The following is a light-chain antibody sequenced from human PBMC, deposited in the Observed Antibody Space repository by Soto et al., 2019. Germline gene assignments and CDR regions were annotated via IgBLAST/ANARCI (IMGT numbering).Light chain of an antibody. Sequence: EIVLTQSPDTLSLSPGERATASCRASKSFRKKALAWYQQRPGQTPRLVLYGASTRPTGIPDRFSGSGSGTEFTLTISRLEPEDFAVYYCHHYSRSPPYTFGQGTKLDIK. V-gene: IGKV3-20*01. CDR1: KSFRKKA. CDR2: GAS. J-gene: IGKJ2*01. CDR3: HHYSRSPPYT.